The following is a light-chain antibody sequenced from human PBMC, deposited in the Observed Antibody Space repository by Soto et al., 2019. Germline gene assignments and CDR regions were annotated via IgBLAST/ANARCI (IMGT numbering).Light chain of an antibody. CDR1: QSVSSY. J-gene: IGKJ5*01. Sequence: EIVLIQSPATLYLSPGQSGTLSCRASQSVSSYLAWYQQKPGQAPRLLIYDAYNRATGITDRFSGSGPGTDFTLTISRLEPEDFAVYYCQQYGSSLITVGPGTRLDIK. CDR3: QQYGSSLIT. CDR2: DAY. V-gene: IGKV3-20*01.